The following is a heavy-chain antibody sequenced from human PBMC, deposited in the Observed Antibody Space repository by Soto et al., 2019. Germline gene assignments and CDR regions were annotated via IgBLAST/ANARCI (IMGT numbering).Heavy chain of an antibody. CDR1: GGSISSSNYY. J-gene: IGHJ5*02. D-gene: IGHD3-3*01. CDR3: ARMGDFWSGPGELDP. V-gene: IGHV4-39*01. Sequence: QLQLRESGPGLVKPSETLSLTCTVSGGSISSSNYYWAWIRQSPGKGLEWIGSVYYNGFTYHNPSLKSRVTISVDTSKNQFSLKLTSVTAAATAVYYCARMGDFWSGPGELDPWGQGTLVTVSS. CDR2: VYYNGFT.